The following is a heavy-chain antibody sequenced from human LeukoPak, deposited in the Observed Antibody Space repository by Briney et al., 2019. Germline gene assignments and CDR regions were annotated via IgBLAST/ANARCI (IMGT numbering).Heavy chain of an antibody. Sequence: ASVKVSCKASGYTFTSYGISWARQAPGQGPEWVGWISAYNGNTNYAQKLQGRVTMTTDTSTSTAYMELRSLRSDDTAVYYCARLLYGSGSYYPLDYWGQGTLVTVSS. CDR3: ARLLYGSGSYYPLDY. CDR2: ISAYNGNT. CDR1: GYTFTSYG. J-gene: IGHJ4*02. D-gene: IGHD3-10*01. V-gene: IGHV1-18*01.